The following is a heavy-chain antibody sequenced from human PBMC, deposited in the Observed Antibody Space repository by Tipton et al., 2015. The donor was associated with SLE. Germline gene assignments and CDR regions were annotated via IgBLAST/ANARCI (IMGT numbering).Heavy chain of an antibody. CDR3: ARHDYDSNGYYQHYFDY. J-gene: IGHJ4*02. D-gene: IGHD3-22*01. CDR1: GFSISSGYY. CDR2: IHHSGNT. Sequence: LRLSCAVSGFSISSGYYWGWIRQPPGEGLEWIGSIHHSGNTYFNPSLKMRVTMSIDTPRNEVFLRLTSVTAADTAVYYCARHDYDSNGYYQHYFDYWGQGTLVTVSS. V-gene: IGHV4-38-2*01.